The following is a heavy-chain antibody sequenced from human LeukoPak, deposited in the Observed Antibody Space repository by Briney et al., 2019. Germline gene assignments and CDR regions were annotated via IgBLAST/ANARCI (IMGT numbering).Heavy chain of an antibody. CDR3: ARSYYYDSSGYWRFDY. V-gene: IGHV1-69*05. J-gene: IGHJ4*02. CDR2: IIPIFDTA. D-gene: IGHD3-22*01. Sequence: VKVSCKASGGTFSSYAISWVRQAPGQGLEWMGRIIPIFDTANYAQKFQGRVTITTDESTSTAYMELSSLRSEDTAVYYCARSYYYDSSGYWRFDYWGQGTLLTVSS. CDR1: GGTFSSYA.